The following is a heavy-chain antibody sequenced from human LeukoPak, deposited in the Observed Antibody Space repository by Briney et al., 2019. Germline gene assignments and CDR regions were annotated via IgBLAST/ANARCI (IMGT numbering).Heavy chain of an antibody. J-gene: IGHJ4*02. V-gene: IGHV3-7*01. CDR2: IKEDGSEK. CDR1: GFTFSSYA. Sequence: GGSLRLSCAASGFTFSSYAMSWVRQAPGKGLEWVANIKEDGSEKYYVDSVKGRFTISRDNAKNSLYLQMNSLRVEDTAVYYCARDEAYASDYWGQGTLVTVSS. D-gene: IGHD4-17*01. CDR3: ARDEAYASDY.